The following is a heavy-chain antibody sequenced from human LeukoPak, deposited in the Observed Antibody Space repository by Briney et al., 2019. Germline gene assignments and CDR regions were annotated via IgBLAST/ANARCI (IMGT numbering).Heavy chain of an antibody. J-gene: IGHJ4*02. CDR2: IYYSGST. CDR1: GGSISSSSYY. V-gene: IGHV4-39*02. Sequence: SETLSLTCTVSGGSISSSSYYWGWIRQPPGKGLEWIGCIYYSGSTYYNPSLKSRVTISGDTSENHFSLKLSSVTAADTAVYYCASAYSGYYYFDYWGQGTLATVSS. CDR3: ASAYSGYYYFDY. D-gene: IGHD5-12*01.